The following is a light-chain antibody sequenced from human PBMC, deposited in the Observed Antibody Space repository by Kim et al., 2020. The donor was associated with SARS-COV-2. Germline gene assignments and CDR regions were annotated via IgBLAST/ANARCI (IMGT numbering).Light chain of an antibody. V-gene: IGKV3-11*01. Sequence: SLSPGERATRSCRASQSVGNSLAWFQQQPGQAPRLLIFETSNRATGIPARFSGSGSGTGFTLTISSLEPEDFAVYYCQQRYNWPLTFGGGTKVEI. CDR2: ETS. CDR3: QQRYNWPLT. CDR1: QSVGNS. J-gene: IGKJ4*01.